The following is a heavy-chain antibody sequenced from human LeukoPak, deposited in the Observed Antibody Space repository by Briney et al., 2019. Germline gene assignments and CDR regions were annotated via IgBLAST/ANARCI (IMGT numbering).Heavy chain of an antibody. CDR1: VFTFSHYG. CDR2: IWSDASNR. D-gene: IGHD4-11*01. CDR3: ARDAQRGFDYSNSLEY. J-gene: IGHJ4*01. Sequence: GRSLRLSCAASVFTFSHYGMHWVRQAPGKGLEWVAVIWSDASNRFYAGSVKGRFTISRDNSQNTLFLQMNSLRAEDTAMYYCARDAQRGFDYSNSLEYWGHGTLVTVSS. V-gene: IGHV3-33*01.